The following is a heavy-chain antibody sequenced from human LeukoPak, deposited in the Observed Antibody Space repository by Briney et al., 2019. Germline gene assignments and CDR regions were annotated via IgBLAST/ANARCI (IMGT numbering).Heavy chain of an antibody. CDR2: IWYDGINK. J-gene: IGHJ2*01. CDR1: GFTFSTYG. Sequence: GGSLRLSCAASGFTFSTYGIHWVRQAPGKGLEWVALIWYDGINKFYADSVKGRFTISRDNSKNTLYLQMNSLRAEDTAVYYCARDSGRSSSGHALWGRGTLVTVSS. D-gene: IGHD6-6*01. CDR3: ARDSGRSSSGHAL. V-gene: IGHV3-33*01.